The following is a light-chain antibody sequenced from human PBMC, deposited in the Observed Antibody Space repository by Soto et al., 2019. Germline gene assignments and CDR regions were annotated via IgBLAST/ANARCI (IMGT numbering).Light chain of an antibody. CDR1: SSNIGAGYN. CDR3: QSYDTSLSGFYV. J-gene: IGLJ1*01. Sequence: QPVLTQPPSVSGAPGQRVSISCTGSSSNIGAGYNVHWYQQLPRTAPKLLIYDNNNRPSGVPDRFSGSKSGTSASLAITGLQAEDVADYYCQSYDTSLSGFYVFGTGTKLTVL. CDR2: DNN. V-gene: IGLV1-40*01.